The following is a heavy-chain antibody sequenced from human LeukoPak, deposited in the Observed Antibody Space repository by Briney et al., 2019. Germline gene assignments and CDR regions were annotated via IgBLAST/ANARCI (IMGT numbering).Heavy chain of an antibody. Sequence: ASVKVSCKASGYTFTGYYMHWVRQAPGQGLEWMGWINPNSGGTNYAQKFQGRVTMTRDTSISTAYMELSRLRSDDTAVYYCARGSHTGYSSGYYRDYWGQGTLVTVSS. CDR1: GYTFTGYY. D-gene: IGHD6-19*01. CDR3: ARGSHTGYSSGYYRDY. J-gene: IGHJ4*02. V-gene: IGHV1-2*02. CDR2: INPNSGGT.